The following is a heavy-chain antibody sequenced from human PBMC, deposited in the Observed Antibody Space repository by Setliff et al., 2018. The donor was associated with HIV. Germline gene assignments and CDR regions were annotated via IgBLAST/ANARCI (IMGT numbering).Heavy chain of an antibody. CDR1: GDSISSDNYY. V-gene: IGHV4-61*02. Sequence: SETLSLTCTVSGDSISSDNYYWSWIRQPAGKGLEWIGRIYTSGSTNYNPSLKSRVTISIDKSKNQFSLKLTSLTAADTAVYYCARSPLYSGYERYYFDYWGQGTLVTVSS. CDR2: IYTSGST. CDR3: ARSPLYSGYERYYFDY. J-gene: IGHJ4*02. D-gene: IGHD5-12*01.